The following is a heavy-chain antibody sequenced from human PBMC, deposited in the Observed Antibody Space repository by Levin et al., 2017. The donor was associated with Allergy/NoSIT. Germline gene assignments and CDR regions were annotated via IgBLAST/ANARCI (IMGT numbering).Heavy chain of an antibody. CDR3: ARALQNYDSSAYYAPVFDY. V-gene: IGHV1-2*06. CDR2: INPNTGGT. Sequence: ASVKVSCKASGYSLTGYYLHWVRQAPGQGLEWMGRINPNTGGTNYAQKFQGRVTMTRDTSISTAYMELSRLSFDDMAVYYCARALQNYDSSAYYAPVFDYWGQGTLVTVSS. CDR1: GYSLTGYY. J-gene: IGHJ4*02. D-gene: IGHD3-22*01.